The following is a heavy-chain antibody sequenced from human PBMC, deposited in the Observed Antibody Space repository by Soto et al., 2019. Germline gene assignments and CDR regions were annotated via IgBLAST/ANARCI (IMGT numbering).Heavy chain of an antibody. CDR2: ISYDGGNK. V-gene: IGHV3-30*18. CDR1: GFTFCSYG. Sequence: QVQLVESGGGVVQPGRSLRLSCAASGFTFCSYGIHWVRQAPGKGLEWVAVISYDGGNKYYADSVKGRFTISRDNFKNTLYLQMNSLRAEDTAVYYCAKSSGYSGSYYAVDWFDPWGQGTLVTVSS. CDR3: AKSSGYSGSYYAVDWFDP. D-gene: IGHD1-26*01. J-gene: IGHJ5*02.